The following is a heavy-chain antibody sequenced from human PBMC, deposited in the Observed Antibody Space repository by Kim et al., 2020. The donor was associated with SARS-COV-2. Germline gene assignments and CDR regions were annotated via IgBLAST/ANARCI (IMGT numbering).Heavy chain of an antibody. D-gene: IGHD2-2*01. CDR2: ISAYNGNT. CDR1: GYTFTSYG. Sequence: ASVKVSCKASGYTFTSYGISWVRQAPGQGLEWMGWISAYNGNTNYAQKLQGRVTMTTDTSTSTAYMELRSLRSDDTAVYYCARDIPNYCSSTSCPSRHIKRYYYYGMDVWGQGTTVTVAS. J-gene: IGHJ6*02. CDR3: ARDIPNYCSSTSCPSRHIKRYYYYGMDV. V-gene: IGHV1-18*01.